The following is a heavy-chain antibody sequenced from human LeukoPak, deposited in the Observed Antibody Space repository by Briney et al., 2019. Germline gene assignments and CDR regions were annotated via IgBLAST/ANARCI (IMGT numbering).Heavy chain of an antibody. Sequence: PSETLSLTCTVSGGSISSGDYYWSWIRQPPGKGLERIGYIYYSGSTYYSPSLKSRVTISVDTSKNQFSLKLSSVTAADTAVYYCARELSTTPPVDIWDQGTMVTVSS. V-gene: IGHV4-30-4*01. CDR2: IYYSGST. CDR3: ARELSTTPPVDI. D-gene: IGHD2/OR15-2a*01. CDR1: GGSISSGDYY. J-gene: IGHJ3*02.